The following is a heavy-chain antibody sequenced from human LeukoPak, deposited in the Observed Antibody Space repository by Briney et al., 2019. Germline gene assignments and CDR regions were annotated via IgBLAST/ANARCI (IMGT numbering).Heavy chain of an antibody. CDR1: GFTFSSYG. D-gene: IGHD3-3*01. CDR3: AKVTIFGVVIPYLFDY. J-gene: IGHJ4*02. V-gene: IGHV3-30*02. CDR2: IRYDGSNK. Sequence: PGGSLRLSCAASGFTFSSYGMHWVRQAPGKGLEGVAFIRYDGSNKYYADSVKGRFTISRDNSKNTLYLQMNSLRAEDTAVYYCAKVTIFGVVIPYLFDYWGQGTLVTVSS.